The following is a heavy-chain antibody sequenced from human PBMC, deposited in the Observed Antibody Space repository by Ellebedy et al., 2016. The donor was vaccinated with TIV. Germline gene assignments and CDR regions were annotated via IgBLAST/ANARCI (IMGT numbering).Heavy chain of an antibody. CDR3: ARDPGGGGAYSDNWFDP. Sequence: GESLKISCAASGFTFSSYGMHWVRQAPGMGLEWVAVIYTGGGTNYTHSVEGRFTICRDDSKNTVYLQMNSLRGEDTAVYFCARDPGGGGAYSDNWFDPWGQGTVVTVSS. CDR1: GFTFSSYG. J-gene: IGHJ5*02. V-gene: IGHV3-NL1*01. CDR2: IYTGGGT. D-gene: IGHD3-16*01.